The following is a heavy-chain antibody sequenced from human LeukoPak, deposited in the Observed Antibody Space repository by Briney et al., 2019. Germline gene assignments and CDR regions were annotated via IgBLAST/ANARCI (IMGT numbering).Heavy chain of an antibody. J-gene: IGHJ5*02. D-gene: IGHD3-16*01. CDR1: GGSISRGSYY. Sequence: SETLSPTCTVSGGSISRGSYYWNWIRQPAGKGLEWMGRIYNSGSTNYNPSLKSRVTISTDMSKNQLSLKLNSVTAADTAVYYCARGLWESSLKFDPWGQGTQVTVSA. CDR3: ARGLWESSLKFDP. CDR2: IYNSGST. V-gene: IGHV4-61*02.